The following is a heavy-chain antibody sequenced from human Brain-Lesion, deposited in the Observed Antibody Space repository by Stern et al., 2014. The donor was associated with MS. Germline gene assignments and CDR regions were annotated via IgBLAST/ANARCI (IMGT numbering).Heavy chain of an antibody. CDR3: AKDGPALVTNWFDP. D-gene: IGHD5-18*01. J-gene: IGHJ5*02. V-gene: IGHV1-69*06. CDR2: IIPIFGST. Sequence: QVQLGQSGPEVKKPGSSVQVSCKASGGTFGTYPITWVRQAPGQGLEWMGRIIPIFGSTNYAQKFQGRVTITADRSTTTVYMKLSSLKSDDAAVYYCAKDGPALVTNWFDPWGRGTLVTVSS. CDR1: GGTFGTYP.